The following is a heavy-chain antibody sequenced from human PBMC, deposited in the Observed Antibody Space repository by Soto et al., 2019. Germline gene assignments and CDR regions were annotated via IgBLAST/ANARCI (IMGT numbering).Heavy chain of an antibody. CDR1: GGSISSYY. CDR3: AREYGDSHYYYYYMDV. CDR2: IYYSGST. V-gene: IGHV4-59*01. Sequence: TSETLSLTCTVSGGSISSYYWSWIRQPPGKGLEWIGYIYYSGSTNYNPSLKSRVTISVDTSKNQFSLKLSSVTAADTAVYYCAREYGDSHYYYYYMDVWGKGTTVTVSS. D-gene: IGHD4-17*01. J-gene: IGHJ6*03.